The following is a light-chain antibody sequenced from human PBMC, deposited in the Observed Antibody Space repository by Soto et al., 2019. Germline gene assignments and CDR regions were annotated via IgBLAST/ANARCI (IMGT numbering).Light chain of an antibody. CDR3: QQHGSSIT. Sequence: EIVLTQSPGTLSLTQGERATLSCRASQSVSSSYLAWYQQKPGQAPRLLIYGASSRATGIPDRFSGSGSGTDFTLTISRLEPEDFAVYYCQQHGSSITFGPGTKVDVK. CDR2: GAS. V-gene: IGKV3-20*01. J-gene: IGKJ3*01. CDR1: QSVSSSY.